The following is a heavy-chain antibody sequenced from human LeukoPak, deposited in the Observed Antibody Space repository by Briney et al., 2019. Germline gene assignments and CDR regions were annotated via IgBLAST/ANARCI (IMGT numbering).Heavy chain of an antibody. CDR2: TRNKADSYTT. J-gene: IGHJ4*02. D-gene: IGHD2-2*01. CDR1: GFTFSDHY. CDR3: ARGTRGQGFDY. Sequence: GGSLRLSCAASGFTFSDHYMDCVRQAPGKGLEWVGRTRNKADSYTTEYAASVRGRFTISRDDSKNSLFLQMNSLKSEDTAVYYCARGTRGQGFDYWGQGTLVTVSS. V-gene: IGHV3-72*01.